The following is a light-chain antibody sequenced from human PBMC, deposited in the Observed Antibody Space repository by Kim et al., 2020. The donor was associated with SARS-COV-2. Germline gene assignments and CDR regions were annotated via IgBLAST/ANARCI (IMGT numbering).Light chain of an antibody. CDR3: QKYYDWPWK. V-gene: IGKV3-15*01. CDR1: QSISTN. CDR2: TAS. J-gene: IGKJ1*01. Sequence: EIVMTQTPATLSVSPGEGVTLSCRASQSISTNLGWYQQKPGQARRLLIYTASTRATGIPARFSGSGSETEFTLTISSLQSEDFAVYCCQKYYDWPWKFGQGTKVDIK.